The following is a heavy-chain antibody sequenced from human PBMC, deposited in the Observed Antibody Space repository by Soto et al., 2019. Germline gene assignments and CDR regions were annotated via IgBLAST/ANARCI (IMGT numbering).Heavy chain of an antibody. CDR3: ARDRFSSSSENGYYYYYMDI. CDR1: GFTFSSSG. D-gene: IGHD6-6*01. J-gene: IGHJ6*03. Sequence: GGSLRLSCAASGFTFSSSGMHWVRQAPGKGLEWVAGIWYDGSNKYYADSVKGRFTIYRDNSQNTLYLQMNSLRAEDTAVYYCARDRFSSSSENGYYYYYMDIWGKGTTVTVSS. CDR2: IWYDGSNK. V-gene: IGHV3-33*01.